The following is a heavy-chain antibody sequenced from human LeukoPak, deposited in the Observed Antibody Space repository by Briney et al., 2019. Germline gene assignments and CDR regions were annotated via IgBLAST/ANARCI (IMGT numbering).Heavy chain of an antibody. CDR2: INPNSGGT. V-gene: IGHV1-2*02. D-gene: IGHD2-2*02. CDR3: ARNGFEPLYAPYYYYYGMDV. Sequence: GASVKVSCKASGYTFTGYYMHWVRQAPGQGLEWMGWINPNSGGTNYAQKLQGRVTMTTDTSTSTAYMELRSLRSDDTAVYYCARNGFEPLYAPYYYYYGMDVWGQGTTVTVSS. CDR1: GYTFTGYY. J-gene: IGHJ6*02.